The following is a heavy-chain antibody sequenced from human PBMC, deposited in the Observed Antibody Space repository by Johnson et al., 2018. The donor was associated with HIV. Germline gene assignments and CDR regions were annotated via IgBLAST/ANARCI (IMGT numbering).Heavy chain of an antibody. J-gene: IGHJ3*02. V-gene: IGHV3-30*04. D-gene: IGHD6-6*01. CDR1: AFTFSSYA. Sequence: QVQLVESGGGVVQPGRSLRLSCAASAFTFSSYAIHWVRQAPGKGLEWVAVISYDGSNKYYADSVKGRFTISRDNSKNTLYLQMNSLRAEEKAVYYCAKDRGIGAHDGVDNWGQGTMVTVSS. CDR3: AKDRGIGAHDGVDN. CDR2: ISYDGSNK.